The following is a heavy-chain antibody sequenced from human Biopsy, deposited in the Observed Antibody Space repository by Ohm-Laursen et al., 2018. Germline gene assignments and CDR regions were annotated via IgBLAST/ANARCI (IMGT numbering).Heavy chain of an antibody. CDR3: ARDVGSSGWYYYGMDV. Sequence: SLRPSCAASGFTLSDQNMVWVRLAPGNRLEWVGRTRNNGKSYTKEYAASVKGRFTISRDDSKNSLYLQMNSLKTEDTAVYFCARDVGSSGWYYYGMDVWGQGTTVTVSS. J-gene: IGHJ6*02. CDR2: TRNNGKSYTK. V-gene: IGHV3-72*01. CDR1: GFTLSDQN. D-gene: IGHD6-19*01.